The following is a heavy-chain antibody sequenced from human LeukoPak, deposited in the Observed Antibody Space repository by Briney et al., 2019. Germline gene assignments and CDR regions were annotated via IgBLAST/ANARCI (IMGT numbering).Heavy chain of an antibody. CDR1: GFTFSSYA. Sequence: PGGSLRLSCAASGFTFSSYAMHWVRQAPGKGLEWVAVISYDGSNKYYADSVKGRFTISRDNSKNTLYLQMNSLRAEDTAVYYCARLPYDFWSGSLDYWGQGTLVTVSS. CDR3: ARLPYDFWSGSLDY. CDR2: ISYDGSNK. D-gene: IGHD3-3*01. J-gene: IGHJ4*02. V-gene: IGHV3-30-3*01.